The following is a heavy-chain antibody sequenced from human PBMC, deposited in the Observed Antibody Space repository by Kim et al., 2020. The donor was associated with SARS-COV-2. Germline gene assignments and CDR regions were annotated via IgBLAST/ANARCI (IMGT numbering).Heavy chain of an antibody. V-gene: IGHV3-15*01. D-gene: IGHD3-22*01. Sequence: RFTISRDDSKNTLYLQMNSLKTEDTAVYYCTTDRYYYDSSGYYYAPYFDYWGQGTLVTVSS. J-gene: IGHJ4*02. CDR3: TTDRYYYDSSGYYYAPYFDY.